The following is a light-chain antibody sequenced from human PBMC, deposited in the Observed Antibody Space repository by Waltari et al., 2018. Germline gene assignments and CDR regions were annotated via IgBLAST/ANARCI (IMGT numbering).Light chain of an antibody. J-gene: IGLJ3*02. CDR3: QSFDIRLSGGVV. Sequence: QSVLTQPPSMSGAPGQRVTISCTGSSSNIGAGHDVHWYQVFPGTAPTLLTYGNNNRPAGVPDRFSGSKSDTSASLAIGGLQAEDEADYYCQSFDIRLSGGVVFGGGTKVTVL. CDR1: SSNIGAGHD. V-gene: IGLV1-40*01. CDR2: GNN.